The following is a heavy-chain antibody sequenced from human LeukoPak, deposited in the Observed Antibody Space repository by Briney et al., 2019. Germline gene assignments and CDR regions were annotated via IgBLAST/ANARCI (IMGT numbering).Heavy chain of an antibody. CDR1: GGAIASGGYS. V-gene: IGHV4-30-2*06. CDR2: IYDRGPA. Sequence: SETLSLTCTVSGGAIASGGYSWNWIRQSPGKGLEWIGCIYDRGPAYYNPSLKSRVTISVDTSKNQFSLKLSSVTAADTAVYYCASLTRNRIAVARRGYYFDYWGQGTLVTVSS. D-gene: IGHD6-19*01. J-gene: IGHJ4*02. CDR3: ASLTRNRIAVARRGYYFDY.